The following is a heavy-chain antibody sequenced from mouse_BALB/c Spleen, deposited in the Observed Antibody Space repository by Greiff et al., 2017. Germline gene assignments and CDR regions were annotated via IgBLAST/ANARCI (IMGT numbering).Heavy chain of an antibody. CDR1: GYTFTSYW. CDR3: TRLRGQYYFDY. Sequence: VQLQQSGTVLARPGASVKMSCKASGYTFTSYWMHWVKQRPGQGLEWIGAIYPGNSDTSYNQKFKGKAKLTAVTSTSTAYMELSSLTNEDSAVYYCTRLRGQYYFDYWGQGTTLTVSS. CDR2: IYPGNSDT. V-gene: IGHV1-5*01. D-gene: IGHD3-3*01. J-gene: IGHJ2*01.